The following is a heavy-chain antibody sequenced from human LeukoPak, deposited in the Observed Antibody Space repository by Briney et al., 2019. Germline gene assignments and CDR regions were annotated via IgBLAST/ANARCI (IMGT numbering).Heavy chain of an antibody. V-gene: IGHV3-66*01. J-gene: IGHJ4*02. Sequence: GGSLRLSCAASGFTVSNNYMSWVRQAPGKGLEWVSVIYAGGNTHYADSVKGRFTTSRDNSKNMLYLQMNSLRAADTAVFYCARGPYNWNYPRRFLDYWGQGTLVTVSS. D-gene: IGHD1-7*01. CDR3: ARGPYNWNYPRRFLDY. CDR2: IYAGGNT. CDR1: GFTVSNNY.